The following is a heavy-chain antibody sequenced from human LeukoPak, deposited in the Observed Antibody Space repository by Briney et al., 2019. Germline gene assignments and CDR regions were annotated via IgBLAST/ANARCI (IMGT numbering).Heavy chain of an antibody. V-gene: IGHV3-23*01. CDR1: GFTFSSYA. CDR2: ISGSGFT. D-gene: IGHD6-6*01. CDR3: ARGLYSSSP. Sequence: QPGGSLRLSCAASGFTFSSYAMSWVRHAPGKGLEWVSAISGSGFTYYADSVKGRSTISRDNSKNTLYLQMNSLRAEDTAVYYCARGLYSSSPWGQGTLVTVSS. J-gene: IGHJ4*02.